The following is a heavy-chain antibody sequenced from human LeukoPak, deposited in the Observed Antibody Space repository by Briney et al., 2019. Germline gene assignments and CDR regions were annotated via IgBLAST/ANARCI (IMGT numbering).Heavy chain of an antibody. V-gene: IGHV3-23*01. Sequence: PGGSLRLSCAASGFTFSSYSMNWVRQAPGKGLEWVSAITASGGNTNYADSVKGRFTISRDNSKNTLYLQMNSLRAEDTAVYYCEVLIVVRLASIDYWGQGTLVTVSS. CDR2: ITASGGNT. CDR1: GFTFSSYS. CDR3: EVLIVVRLASIDY. J-gene: IGHJ4*02. D-gene: IGHD3-22*01.